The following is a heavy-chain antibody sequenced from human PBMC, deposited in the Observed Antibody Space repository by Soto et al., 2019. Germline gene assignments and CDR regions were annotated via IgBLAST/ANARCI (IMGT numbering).Heavy chain of an antibody. CDR3: ARPYYDFWSGYYI. Sequence: ASVKVSCKASGYTFTIYAMHWVRQAPGQRLEWMGWINGGNGNTKFSQKFQGRVTITRDTSATTAYMERSSLTSEDTAVYYCARPYYDFWSGYYIWGQGTMVTDS. V-gene: IGHV1-3*01. CDR2: INGGNGNT. D-gene: IGHD3-3*01. CDR1: GYTFTIYA. J-gene: IGHJ4*02.